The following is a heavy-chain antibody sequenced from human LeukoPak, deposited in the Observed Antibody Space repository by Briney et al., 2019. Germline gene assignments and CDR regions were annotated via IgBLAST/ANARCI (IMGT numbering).Heavy chain of an antibody. J-gene: IGHJ4*02. CDR3: ARGLAYYYGSGSPRRFDY. D-gene: IGHD3-10*01. CDR2: INHSGST. V-gene: IGHV4-34*01. CDR1: GGSFSGYY. Sequence: SETLSLTCAVYGGSFSGYYWSLIRQPPGKGLEWIGEINHSGSTNYNPSLKSRVTISVDTSKNQFSLKLSSVTAADTAVYYCARGLAYYYGSGSPRRFDYWGQGTLVTVSS.